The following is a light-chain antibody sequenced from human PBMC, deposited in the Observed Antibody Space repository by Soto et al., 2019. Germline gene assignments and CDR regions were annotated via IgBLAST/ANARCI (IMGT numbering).Light chain of an antibody. CDR3: QQYQIYPWT. J-gene: IGKJ1*01. Sequence: DIQMTQSPSTLSASIGDGVTITCRASQILHSVAWYQQKPGKAPNLLIYESSNLETGAPSRFSGRGSGTEFTLTISSLQPDDFATYYCQQYQIYPWTFGQGTKVEI. CDR2: ESS. CDR1: QILHS. V-gene: IGKV1-5*03.